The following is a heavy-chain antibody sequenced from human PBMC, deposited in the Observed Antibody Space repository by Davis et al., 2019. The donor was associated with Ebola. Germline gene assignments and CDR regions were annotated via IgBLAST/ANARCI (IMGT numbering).Heavy chain of an antibody. CDR1: GFSFTNYA. CDR2: VSGTTGRT. V-gene: IGHV3-23*01. CDR3: AREPQVLGYYGMDV. J-gene: IGHJ6*02. D-gene: IGHD1-1*01. Sequence: PGGSLRLSCAASGFSFTNYAITWVRQAPGKGLERVSGVSGTTGRTDYADSVKGRFTISRDNSKNTLYLQMSSLRVEDTAVYYCAREPQVLGYYGMDVWGQGTTVTVSS.